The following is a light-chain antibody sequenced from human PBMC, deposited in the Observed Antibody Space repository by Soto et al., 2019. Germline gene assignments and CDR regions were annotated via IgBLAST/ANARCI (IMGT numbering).Light chain of an antibody. J-gene: IGKJ1*01. CDR2: DAS. V-gene: IGKV1-13*02. CDR1: QGISSA. CDR3: QQFNSYPPSWT. Sequence: AIPLTQSPSSLSASVGDRVTITCRASQGISSALAWYQQKPGKAPKLLIYDASSLESGVPSRFSGSGSGTDFTLTISSLQPEDFATYYCQQFNSYPPSWTFGQGTKVEIK.